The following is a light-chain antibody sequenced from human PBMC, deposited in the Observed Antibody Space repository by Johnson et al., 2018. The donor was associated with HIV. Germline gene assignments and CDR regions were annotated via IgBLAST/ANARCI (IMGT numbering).Light chain of an antibody. CDR1: SSNIGNNY. CDR2: DNN. J-gene: IGLJ1*01. V-gene: IGLV1-51*01. Sequence: QSVLTQPPSVSAAPGQKVTISCSGSSSNIGNNYVSWYQQLPGTAPKLLIYDNNKRPSGIPDRFSGSKSGTSATLGITGLQTGDEAYYYCGTWDSSLSVRVCGTGTKVTVL. CDR3: GTWDSSLSVRV.